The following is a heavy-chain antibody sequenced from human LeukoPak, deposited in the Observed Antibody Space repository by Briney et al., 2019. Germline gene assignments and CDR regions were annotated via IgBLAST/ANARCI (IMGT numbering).Heavy chain of an antibody. Sequence: SETLSLTCNVSGGSISSSSYYWGWIRQPPGKGLEWIGSIYYSGTTYYNPSLKSRVTISLDTSKNQFSLKLSSVTAADTAVYYCARDGNYGGNSVDAFDIWGQGTMVTVSS. CDR3: ARDGNYGGNSVDAFDI. D-gene: IGHD4-23*01. CDR2: IYYSGTT. V-gene: IGHV4-39*07. J-gene: IGHJ3*02. CDR1: GGSISSSSYY.